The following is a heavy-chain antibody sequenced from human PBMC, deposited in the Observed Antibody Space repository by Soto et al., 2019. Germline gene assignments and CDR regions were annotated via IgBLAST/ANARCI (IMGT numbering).Heavy chain of an antibody. CDR2: IYSGGST. CDR1: GFTVSSNY. V-gene: IGHV3-53*04. Sequence: GGSLRLSCAASGFTVSSNYMSWVRQAPGKGLEWVSVIYSGGSTYYADSVKGRFTISRHNSKNTLYLQMNSLRAEDTAVYYCARKSTPDYYYYYMDVWGKGTTVTVSS. CDR3: ARKSTPDYYYYYMDV. J-gene: IGHJ6*03.